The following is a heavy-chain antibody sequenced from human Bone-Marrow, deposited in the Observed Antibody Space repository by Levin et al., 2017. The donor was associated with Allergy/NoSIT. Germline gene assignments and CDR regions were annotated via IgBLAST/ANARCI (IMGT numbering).Heavy chain of an antibody. CDR2: ISSGSSSI. V-gene: IGHV3-48*02. Sequence: GGSLRLSCAASGFTVHTYSMNWVRQAPGKGLEWLSYISSGSSSIFYADAVKGRFTISRDNAKNSLFLLMDSLRDEDTAMYYCVRDSETITTTDSYWGQGTLVTV. D-gene: IGHD5-12*01. J-gene: IGHJ4*02. CDR3: VRDSETITTTDSY. CDR1: GFTVHTYS.